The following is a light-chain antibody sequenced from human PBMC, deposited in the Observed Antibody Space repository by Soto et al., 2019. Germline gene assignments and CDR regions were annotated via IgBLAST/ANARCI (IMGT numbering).Light chain of an antibody. CDR2: WAS. Sequence: DIVMTQSPDSLAVSLGERATINCKSSQSVLYSSNNKNYLAWYQQKPGQPPKLLIYWASTRESGVPDRFSGSGSGTDFTLTIRSLQAEDVAVYYCQHYYSTPYTFGQGTKLEIK. J-gene: IGKJ2*01. CDR1: QSVLYSSNNKNY. CDR3: QHYYSTPYT. V-gene: IGKV4-1*01.